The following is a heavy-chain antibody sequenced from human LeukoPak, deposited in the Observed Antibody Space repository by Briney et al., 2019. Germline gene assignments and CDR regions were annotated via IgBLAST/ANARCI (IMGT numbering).Heavy chain of an antibody. CDR2: IYSGGST. CDR3: AKVEASMALDY. J-gene: IGHJ4*02. D-gene: IGHD2/OR15-2a*01. Sequence: PGGSLRLSCAASRFTVSSNYMSWVRQAPGKGLERVSVIYSGGSTYYADSVKGRFTISRHNSKNTLYLQMNSLRAEDTAVYYCAKVEASMALDYWGQGTLVTVSS. CDR1: RFTVSSNY. V-gene: IGHV3-53*01.